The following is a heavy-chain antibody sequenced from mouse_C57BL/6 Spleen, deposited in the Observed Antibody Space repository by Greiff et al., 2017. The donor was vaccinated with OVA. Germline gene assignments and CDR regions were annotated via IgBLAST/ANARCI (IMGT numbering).Heavy chain of an antibody. Sequence: QVQLQQPGAELVRPGSSVKLSCKASGYTFTSYWMHWVKQRPIQGLEWIGNIDPSDSETHYNQKFKDKATLTVDKSSSTAYMQLNSLTSEDSAAYYCASGDYYGSSSDVWGTGTTVTVSS. CDR1: GYTFTSYW. D-gene: IGHD1-1*01. V-gene: IGHV1-52*01. J-gene: IGHJ1*03. CDR3: ASGDYYGSSSDV. CDR2: IDPSDSET.